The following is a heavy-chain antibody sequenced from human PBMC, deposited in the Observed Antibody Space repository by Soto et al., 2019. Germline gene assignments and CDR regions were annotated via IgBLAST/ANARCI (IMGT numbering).Heavy chain of an antibody. J-gene: IGHJ4*02. CDR2: IYYSGST. CDR3: ARHGRAYSSSPSY. V-gene: IGHV4-59*01. Sequence: ETLSLTCTVSGGSISSYYWSWIRQPPGKGLEWIGYIYYSGSTNYNPSLKSRVTISVDTSKNQFSLKLSSVTAADTAVYYCARHGRAYSSSPSYWGQGTLVTVSS. D-gene: IGHD6-6*01. CDR1: GGSISSYY.